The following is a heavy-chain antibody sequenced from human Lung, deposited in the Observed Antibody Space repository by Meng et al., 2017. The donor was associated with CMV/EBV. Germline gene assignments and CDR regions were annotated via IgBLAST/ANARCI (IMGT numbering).Heavy chain of an antibody. Sequence: SGXXLVXPTQTLTLTCTFPGFSLRTSGEGVGWIRQPPGKAPEYLGLIYWNDNKRYSPSLGSRITITKDTSRNQVVLTMTNLDPVDTAVYYCEHRLAYDWKSPLNAFDNWXLGTMVTVSS. CDR2: IYWNDNK. V-gene: IGHV2-5*01. J-gene: IGHJ3*02. D-gene: IGHD1-1*01. CDR1: GFSLRTSGEG. CDR3: EHRLAYDWKSPLNAFDN.